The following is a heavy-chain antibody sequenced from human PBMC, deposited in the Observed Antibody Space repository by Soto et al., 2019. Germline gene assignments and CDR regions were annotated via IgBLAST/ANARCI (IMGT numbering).Heavy chain of an antibody. CDR2: MNPDSGNT. Sequence: QVPLVQSGAEVRTPGASVKVSCKASGYTFTSYDINWVRQATGQGPEWMGWMNPDSGNTGYVQKFQGRVTMTRKTXISTAYMELISLRSEDTAVYYCARSVGGSNVNFDYWGQGTLVTVSS. J-gene: IGHJ4*02. CDR3: ARSVGGSNVNFDY. D-gene: IGHD3-10*01. V-gene: IGHV1-8*01. CDR1: GYTFTSYD.